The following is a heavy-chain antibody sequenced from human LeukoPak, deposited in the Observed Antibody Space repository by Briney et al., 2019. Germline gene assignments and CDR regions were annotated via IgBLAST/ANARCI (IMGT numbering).Heavy chain of an antibody. Sequence: SETLSLTCAVYGGSFSGYYWSWIRQPPGKGLEWIGEINHSGSTNYNPSLKSRVTISVDTSKNQFSLKLSSVTAADTAVYYCARAIVVVPAAIGYYYYYYGMDVWGQGTTVTVSS. D-gene: IGHD2-2*01. J-gene: IGHJ6*02. CDR1: GGSFSGYY. V-gene: IGHV4-34*01. CDR2: INHSGST. CDR3: ARAIVVVPAAIGYYYYYYGMDV.